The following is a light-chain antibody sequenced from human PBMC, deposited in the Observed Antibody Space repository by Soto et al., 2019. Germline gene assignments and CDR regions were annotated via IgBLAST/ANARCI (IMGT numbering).Light chain of an antibody. V-gene: IGLV1-51*01. CDR1: NSNIGTND. CDR3: GTWDSSLRGGV. Sequence: QSVLTQVPSVSAAPGQKVTITCSGSNSNIGTNDVSWYQQLPGTAPKLLIYDNSKRPAGISDRFSGSKSGTSVTLGITGLQTGDEAGYYCGTWDSSLRGGVFGGGTKLTVL. CDR2: DNS. J-gene: IGLJ2*01.